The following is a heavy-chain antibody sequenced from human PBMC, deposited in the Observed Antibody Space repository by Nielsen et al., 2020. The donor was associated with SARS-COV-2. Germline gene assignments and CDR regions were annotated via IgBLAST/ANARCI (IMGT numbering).Heavy chain of an antibody. D-gene: IGHD4-11*01. CDR2: IIPIFGTA. CDR1: GGTFSSYA. Sequence: SVKVSCKASGGTFSSYAISWVRQAPGQGLEWMGGIIPIFGTANYAQKFQGRVTITADESTSTAYMELSSLRSEDTAVYYCARGGWRNYVEGYYYYYMDVWGKGTTVTVSS. J-gene: IGHJ6*03. V-gene: IGHV1-69*13. CDR3: ARGGWRNYVEGYYYYYMDV.